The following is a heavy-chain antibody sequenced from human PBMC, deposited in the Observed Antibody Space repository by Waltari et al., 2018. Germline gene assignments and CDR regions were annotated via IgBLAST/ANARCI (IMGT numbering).Heavy chain of an antibody. D-gene: IGHD6-19*01. CDR1: GFTFSRYW. Sequence: EEQLVESGGGLAQPGESLRLSCAASGFTFSRYWMDWVRQAPGKGLGWVERINRDGSRTTYSDSVEGRFTISRDNAKNTLYVQMNRLRAEDTAVYYCARVATKTYSSPVPGRPYYYGMDVWGQGTTVTVSS. CDR2: INRDGSRT. V-gene: IGHV3-74*01. CDR3: ARVATKTYSSPVPGRPYYYGMDV. J-gene: IGHJ6*02.